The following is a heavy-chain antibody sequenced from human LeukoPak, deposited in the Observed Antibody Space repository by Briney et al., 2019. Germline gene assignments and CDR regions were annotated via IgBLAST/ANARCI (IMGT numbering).Heavy chain of an antibody. Sequence: SEALSLTCTVSGGSINFYYWNWIRQPAGKGLEWIGRIYSTGSTNYSPSLKSRVTMSVDKSKNQFSLNLSSVTAADTAVYYCARGIADPYSFDSWGQGILVTVSS. CDR1: GGSINFYY. D-gene: IGHD6-13*01. CDR3: ARGIADPYSFDS. J-gene: IGHJ4*02. CDR2: IYSTGST. V-gene: IGHV4-4*07.